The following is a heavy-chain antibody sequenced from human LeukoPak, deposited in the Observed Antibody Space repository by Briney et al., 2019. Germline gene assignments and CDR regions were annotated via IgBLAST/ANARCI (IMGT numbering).Heavy chain of an antibody. V-gene: IGHV3-48*03. CDR3: ARTIEMATISYFDY. D-gene: IGHD5-24*01. CDR2: ISSSDSTI. Sequence: GGSLRLSCAASGFTFSSYEMNWVRQAPGKGLEWVSYISSSDSTIYYADSVKGRFAISRDNAKNSLYLQMNSLRAGDTAVYYCARTIEMATISYFDYWGQGTLVTVSS. CDR1: GFTFSSYE. J-gene: IGHJ4*02.